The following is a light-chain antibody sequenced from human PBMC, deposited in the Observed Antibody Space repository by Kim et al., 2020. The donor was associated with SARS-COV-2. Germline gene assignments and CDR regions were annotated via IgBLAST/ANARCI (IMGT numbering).Light chain of an antibody. Sequence: LSPGERSTLSCRASQSVGSSLLAWYQQKPGQAPRLLIYEAFKRVAGIPDRFSGSGSGTDFTLTISRPEPEDFAMYYCQQYGSTPYTFGQGTKLEI. CDR1: QSVGSSL. CDR3: QQYGSTPYT. V-gene: IGKV3-20*01. J-gene: IGKJ2*01. CDR2: EAF.